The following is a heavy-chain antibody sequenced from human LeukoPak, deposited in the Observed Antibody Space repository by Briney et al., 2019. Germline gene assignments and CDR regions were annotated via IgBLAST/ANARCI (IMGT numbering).Heavy chain of an antibody. CDR3: AKGGPQFFNY. V-gene: IGHV3-23*01. Sequence: GGSLRLSCAASRFTFSSSAMSWVRQAPGKGLEWVSTISGSGGSTYSTDSVKGRFTISRDNSKSTLYLQMNSLRVEDTAIYYCAKGGPQFFNYWGQGTLVTVSS. CDR1: RFTFSSSA. J-gene: IGHJ4*02. CDR2: ISGSGGST. D-gene: IGHD5-24*01.